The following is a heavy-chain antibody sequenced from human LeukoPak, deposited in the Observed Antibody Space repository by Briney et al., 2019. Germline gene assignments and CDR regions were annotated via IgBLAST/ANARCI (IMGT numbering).Heavy chain of an antibody. Sequence: ASVKVSCKASGYTFTRYYTHWVRQAPGQGLEWMAIINPSGGSTSYAQKFQGRVTMTRDTSTSTVYMELSSLRSEDTAVYYCARTLSPLLLWSFDIWGQGTMVTVSS. V-gene: IGHV1-46*01. D-gene: IGHD3-10*01. CDR1: GYTFTRYY. CDR2: INPSGGST. CDR3: ARTLSPLLLWSFDI. J-gene: IGHJ3*02.